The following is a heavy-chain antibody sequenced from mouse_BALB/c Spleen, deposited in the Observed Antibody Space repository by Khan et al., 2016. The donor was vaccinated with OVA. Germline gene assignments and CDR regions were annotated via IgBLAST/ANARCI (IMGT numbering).Heavy chain of an antibody. CDR1: GFTFSSYG. J-gene: IGHJ2*01. CDR2: ISGDSSNI. Sequence: EVHLVESGGGLVQPGGSRKLSCAASGFTFSSYGMHWVRQAPGKGLEWVAYISGDSSNIYYEDTVKGRFTISRDKPKNTLFLQMTSLMSEDTAMYYCATSLYDGYYFDYWGPGTTLTVSS. CDR3: ATSLYDGYYFDY. D-gene: IGHD2-14*01. V-gene: IGHV5-17*02.